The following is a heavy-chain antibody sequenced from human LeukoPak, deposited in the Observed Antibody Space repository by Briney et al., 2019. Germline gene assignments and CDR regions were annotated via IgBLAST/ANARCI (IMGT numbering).Heavy chain of an antibody. V-gene: IGHV4-39*07. Sequence: SETLSLTCTVSGGSISSSSYYWSWIRQPPGKGLEWIGEINHSGSTNYNPSLKSRVTISVDTSKNQFSLKLSSVTAADTAVYYCARESYQLLYFHRGDYFDYWGQGTLVTVSS. D-gene: IGHD2-2*02. CDR2: INHSGST. CDR3: ARESYQLLYFHRGDYFDY. J-gene: IGHJ4*02. CDR1: GGSISSSSYY.